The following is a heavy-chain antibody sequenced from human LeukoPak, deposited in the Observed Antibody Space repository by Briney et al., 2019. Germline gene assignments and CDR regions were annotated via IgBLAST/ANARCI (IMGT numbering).Heavy chain of an antibody. Sequence: GESLKISCKASGFSFTSYWIGWVRQMPGKGLEWMGIIFPRDSNTRYSPSFQGQVTISADKSISTAYLQWSSLKASDTAMYYCAVPSPSPTSSDYWGQETLVTVSS. J-gene: IGHJ4*02. CDR3: AVPSPSPTSSDY. CDR1: GFSFTSYW. D-gene: IGHD2-2*01. V-gene: IGHV5-51*01. CDR2: IFPRDSNT.